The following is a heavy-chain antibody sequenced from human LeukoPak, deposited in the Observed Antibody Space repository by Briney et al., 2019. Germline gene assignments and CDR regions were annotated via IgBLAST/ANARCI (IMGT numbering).Heavy chain of an antibody. V-gene: IGHV3-7*01. J-gene: IGHJ4*02. Sequence: GGSLRLSCAASGFAFSSHCMNWVRQAPGKGLEWVAIIHQDGSRKSSADSVKGRFTISRDNAKNLLYLQMNSLRAEDTAVYYCARDPGWGALDHWGQGTLVTVS. CDR1: GFAFSSHC. D-gene: IGHD3-16*01. CDR3: ARDPGWGALDH. CDR2: IHQDGSRK.